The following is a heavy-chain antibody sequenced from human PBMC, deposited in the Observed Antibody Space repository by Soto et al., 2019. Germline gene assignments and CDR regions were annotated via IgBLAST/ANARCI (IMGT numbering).Heavy chain of an antibody. V-gene: IGHV3-15*07. Sequence: EVQLVESGGGFVESGGSLRLSCAASGFSFKDAWMTWVRQAPGKGLEWVGRIKSSTDGGTADYGADVKGRFTRSRDESKDTLYLHMDGLKRIDTGVYNGASFCQLRGTLFDDWGPVTQVNVSS. CDR3: ASFCQLRGTLFDD. CDR2: IKSSTDGGTA. D-gene: IGHD4-17*01. CDR1: GFSFKDAW. J-gene: IGHJ4*02.